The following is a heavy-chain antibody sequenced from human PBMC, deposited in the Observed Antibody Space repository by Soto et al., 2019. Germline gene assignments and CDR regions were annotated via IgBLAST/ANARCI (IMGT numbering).Heavy chain of an antibody. D-gene: IGHD3-10*01. CDR3: ARESWANPDY. J-gene: IGHJ4*02. V-gene: IGHV3-64*01. CDR2: ISGNGGNT. Sequence: PGGSLRLSCAASGFTFSSYAMHWVRQAPGKGLEFVSAISGNGGNTHYANSVRGRFTISRANSKNTLYLQMGGLRVEDTAVYYCARESWANPDYWGQGTLVTVSS. CDR1: GFTFSSYA.